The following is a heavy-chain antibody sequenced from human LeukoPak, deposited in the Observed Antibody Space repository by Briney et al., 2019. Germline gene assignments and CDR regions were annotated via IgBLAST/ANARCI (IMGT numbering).Heavy chain of an antibody. CDR2: ISYDGSNK. Sequence: GGSLRLSCAASGFTFSSYAMHWVRQAPGKGLEWVAVISYDGSNKYYADSVKGRFTISRDNSKNTLFLQMGSLRAEDVAVYYCARSDCGSTSCCTMSNWGQGTLVTVSS. CDR3: ARSDCGSTSCCTMSN. J-gene: IGHJ4*02. V-gene: IGHV3-30*14. D-gene: IGHD2-2*02. CDR1: GFTFSSYA.